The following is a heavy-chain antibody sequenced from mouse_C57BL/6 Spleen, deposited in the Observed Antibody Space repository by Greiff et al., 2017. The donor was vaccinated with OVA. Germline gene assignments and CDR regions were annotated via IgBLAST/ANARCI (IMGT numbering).Heavy chain of an antibody. CDR1: GFTFSDYG. J-gene: IGHJ1*03. D-gene: IGHD1-1*01. CDR3: ARRDYYGSSHWYFDV. V-gene: IGHV5-17*01. Sequence: EVQLQESGGGLVKPGGSLKLSCAASGFTFSDYGMHWVRQAPEKGLEWVAYISSGSSTIYYADTVKGRFTISRDNAKNTLFLQMTSLRSEDTAMYYCARRDYYGSSHWYFDVWGTGTTVTVSS. CDR2: ISSGSSTI.